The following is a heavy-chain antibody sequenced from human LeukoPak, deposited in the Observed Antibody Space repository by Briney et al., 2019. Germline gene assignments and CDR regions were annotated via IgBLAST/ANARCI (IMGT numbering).Heavy chain of an antibody. V-gene: IGHV4-30-2*01. Sequence: PSQTLSLTCAVSGGSISSGGYSWSWIRQPPGKGLEWIGYIYHSGSTYYNPSLKSRVTISVDRSKNQFSLKLSSVTAADTAVYYCGRSYGSGTDAFDIWGQGTMVTVSS. D-gene: IGHD3-10*01. CDR3: GRSYGSGTDAFDI. CDR1: GGSISSGGYS. J-gene: IGHJ3*02. CDR2: IYHSGST.